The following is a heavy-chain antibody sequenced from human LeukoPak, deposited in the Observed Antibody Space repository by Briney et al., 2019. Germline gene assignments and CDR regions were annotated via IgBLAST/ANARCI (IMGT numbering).Heavy chain of an antibody. Sequence: GGSLRLSCAASGFTFSSYAMHWVRQAPGKGLEWVAVISYDGSNKYYADSVKGRFTISRDNPKNTLYLQMNSLRAEDTAVYYCARTTYYYGSGFDYWGQGTLVTVSS. J-gene: IGHJ4*02. CDR1: GFTFSSYA. D-gene: IGHD3-10*01. CDR3: ARTTYYYGSGFDY. CDR2: ISYDGSNK. V-gene: IGHV3-30*04.